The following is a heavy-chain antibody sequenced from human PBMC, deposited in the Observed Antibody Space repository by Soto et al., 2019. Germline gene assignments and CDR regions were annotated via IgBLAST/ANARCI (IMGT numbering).Heavy chain of an antibody. Sequence: EMQLLESGGGLVQPGGSLRLSCVVSGFSFSSYGVTWVRQAPGKGLEWVCGVSGGSGVTHYTDSVKGRFTISGDDSKNTVYLQMHSLRGEDTAVYYCTRWNGYGDLWGQGTLVTVSS. CDR3: TRWNGYGDL. D-gene: IGHD1-1*01. CDR1: GFSFSSYG. V-gene: IGHV3-23*01. J-gene: IGHJ5*02. CDR2: VSGGSGVT.